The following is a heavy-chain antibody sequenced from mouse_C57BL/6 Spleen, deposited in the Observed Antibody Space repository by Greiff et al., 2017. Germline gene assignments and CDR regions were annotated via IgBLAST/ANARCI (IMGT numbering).Heavy chain of an antibody. V-gene: IGHV5-9*01. CDR2: ISGGGGNT. D-gene: IGHD1-1*01. CDR3: ARHPVVATRRYYFDY. CDR1: GFTFSSYT. J-gene: IGHJ2*01. Sequence: EVQRVESGGGLVKPGGSLKLSCAASGFTFSSYTMSWVRQTPEKRLEWVATISGGGGNTYYPDSVKGRFPISRDNAKNTLYLQMSSLRSEDTALYYCARHPVVATRRYYFDYWGQGTTLTVSS.